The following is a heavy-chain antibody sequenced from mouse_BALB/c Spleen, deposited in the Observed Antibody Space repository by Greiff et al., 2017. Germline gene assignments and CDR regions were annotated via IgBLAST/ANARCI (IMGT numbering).Heavy chain of an antibody. J-gene: IGHJ4*01. V-gene: IGHV1-14*01. CDR3: ARSVVTFAMDY. CDR1: GYTFTSYV. D-gene: IGHD2-5*01. CDR2: INPYNDGT. Sequence: VQLKQSGPELVKPGASVKMSCKASGYTFTSYVMHWVKQTPGQGLEWIGYINPYNDGTKYNEKFKGKATLTSDKSSSTAYMELSSLTSEDSAVYYCARSVVTFAMDYWGQGTSVTVSA.